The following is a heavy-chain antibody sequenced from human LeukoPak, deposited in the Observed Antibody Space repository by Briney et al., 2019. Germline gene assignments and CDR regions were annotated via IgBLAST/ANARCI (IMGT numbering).Heavy chain of an antibody. D-gene: IGHD4-23*01. Sequence: SETLSLTCAVYGGSFSGYYWSWIRQPPGKGLEWIGEINHSGSTNYNPSLKSRVTISVDTSKNQFSLKLSSVTAADTAVYYCARDDGGAEDYWGQGTLVTVSS. CDR2: INHSGST. J-gene: IGHJ4*02. V-gene: IGHV4-34*01. CDR1: GGSFSGYY. CDR3: ARDDGGAEDY.